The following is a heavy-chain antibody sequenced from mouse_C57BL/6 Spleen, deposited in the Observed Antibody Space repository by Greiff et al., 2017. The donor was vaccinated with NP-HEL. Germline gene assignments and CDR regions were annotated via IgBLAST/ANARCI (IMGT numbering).Heavy chain of an antibody. J-gene: IGHJ4*01. CDR1: GFTFSSYA. Sequence: EVKLMESGGGLVKPGGSLKLSCAASGFTFSSYAMSWVRQTPEKRLEWVATISDGGSYTYYPDNVKGRFTISRDNAKNNLYLQMSHLKSEDTAMYYCAREGQLRLLDIDRYAMDYWGQGTSVTVSS. D-gene: IGHD3-2*02. CDR3: AREGQLRLLDIDRYAMDY. CDR2: ISDGGSYT. V-gene: IGHV5-4*01.